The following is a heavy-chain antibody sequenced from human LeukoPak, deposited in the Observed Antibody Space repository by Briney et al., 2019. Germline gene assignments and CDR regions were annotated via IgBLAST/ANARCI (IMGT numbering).Heavy chain of an antibody. CDR3: AREDLGYCSSTSCYGAFDI. D-gene: IGHD2-2*01. V-gene: IGHV3-21*01. J-gene: IGHJ3*02. CDR2: ISSSSSYI. CDR1: GFTFSSYS. Sequence: GGSLRLSCAASGFTFSSYSVNWVRQAPGKGLEWVSSISSSSSYIYYADSVKGRFTISRDNAKNSLYLQMNSLRAEDTAVYYCAREDLGYCSSTSCYGAFDIWGQGTMVTVSS.